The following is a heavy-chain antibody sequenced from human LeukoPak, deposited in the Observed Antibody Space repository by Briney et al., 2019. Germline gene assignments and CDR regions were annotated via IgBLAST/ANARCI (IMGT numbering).Heavy chain of an antibody. CDR2: ISYDGSNK. Sequence: PGGSLRLSCAASGFTFSSYDMHWVRQAPGKGLEWMAVISYDGSNKYYPDSVKGRFTISRDNSKNTLYLQMNSLRAEDTAVYYCARDWGTTYGMDVWGQGTTVTVSS. J-gene: IGHJ6*02. V-gene: IGHV3-30-3*01. CDR3: ARDWGTTYGMDV. D-gene: IGHD2-2*01. CDR1: GFTFSSYD.